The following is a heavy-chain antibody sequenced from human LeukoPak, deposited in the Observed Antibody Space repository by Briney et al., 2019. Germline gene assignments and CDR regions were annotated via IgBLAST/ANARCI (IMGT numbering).Heavy chain of an antibody. CDR1: GYTFTGYY. CDR2: INPNSGGT. Sequence: ASVTVSCKASGYTFTGYYLHWVRQAPGQGLEWMGWINPNSGGTKYAQKFQGRVTMTRDTSINTAYMELSRLRSDDTAVYYCASGWGVASTWLHYFDYWGQGTLVTVSS. CDR3: ASGWGVASTWLHYFDY. J-gene: IGHJ4*02. V-gene: IGHV1-2*02. D-gene: IGHD2-15*01.